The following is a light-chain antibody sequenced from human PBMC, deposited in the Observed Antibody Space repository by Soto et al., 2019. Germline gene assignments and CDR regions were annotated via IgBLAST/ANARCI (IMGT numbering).Light chain of an antibody. CDR2: GNS. CDR1: SSNIGAGYD. CDR3: QSYDSSVV. Sequence: QSVLTQPPSASGAPGQRVTISCTGSSSNIGAGYDVHWYQQLPGTAPKLLIYGNSNRPSGVPDRFSGSKSGTSASLAITGLQAEDEADYYCQSYDSSVVFGGGTKVTVL. J-gene: IGLJ2*01. V-gene: IGLV1-40*01.